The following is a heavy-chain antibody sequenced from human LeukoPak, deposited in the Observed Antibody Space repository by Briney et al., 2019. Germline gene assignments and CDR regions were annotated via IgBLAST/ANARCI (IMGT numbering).Heavy chain of an antibody. CDR1: GGTFSSYA. Sequence: SVKVSCKASGGTFSSYAISWVRQTPGQGLEWMGRIIPILGIANYAQKFQGRVTITADKSTSTAYMELNSLRAEDTAVYYCAKGRGMVRGVIFDYWGQGTLVTVSS. CDR2: IIPILGIA. J-gene: IGHJ4*02. CDR3: AKGRGMVRGVIFDY. V-gene: IGHV1-69*04. D-gene: IGHD3-10*01.